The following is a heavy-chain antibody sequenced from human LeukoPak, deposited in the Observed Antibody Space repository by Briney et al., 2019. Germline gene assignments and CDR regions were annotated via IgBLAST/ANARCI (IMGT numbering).Heavy chain of an antibody. CDR1: GFTFSSYA. CDR2: IGSDAVST. D-gene: IGHD3-10*01. J-gene: IGHJ4*02. Sequence: PGGSLRLSCAASGFTFSSYAMSWVRQAPGKGLEWVSSIGSDAVSTYHADSVKGRLTISRDNSKNTLYLQMSSLRADDTAVYYCAKGFRSSSGSVSAIDYWGQGTLVTVSS. V-gene: IGHV3-23*01. CDR3: AKGFRSSSGSVSAIDY.